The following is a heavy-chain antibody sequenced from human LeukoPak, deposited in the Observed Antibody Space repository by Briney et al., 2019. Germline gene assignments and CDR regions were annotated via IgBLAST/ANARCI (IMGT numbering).Heavy chain of an antibody. D-gene: IGHD3-16*02. V-gene: IGHV5-10-1*01. Sequence: GAPLRISSKSSVYSSTYYWSCMVRQIRGERLEWMGRIDPSDSYTNYSPSFQGHVTISADKSISTAYLQWSSLKASDTAMYYCAVLFIRLGELSIDYWGQGTLVTVSS. CDR2: IDPSDSYT. CDR1: VYSSTYYW. CDR3: AVLFIRLGELSIDY. J-gene: IGHJ4*02.